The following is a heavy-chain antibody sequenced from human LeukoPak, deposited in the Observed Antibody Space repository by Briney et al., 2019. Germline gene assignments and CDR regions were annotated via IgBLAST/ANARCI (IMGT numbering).Heavy chain of an antibody. D-gene: IGHD2-15*01. CDR3: AREAGGLVDY. CDR1: GDSISTSNSY. J-gene: IGHJ4*02. V-gene: IGHV4-39*07. CDR2: IYHSGST. Sequence: SETLSLTCTVSGDSISTSNSYWGWIRQPPGKGLEWIGSIYHSGSTYYNPSLKSRVTISVDTSKNQFSLKLSSVTAADTAVYYCAREAGGLVDYWGQGTLVTVSS.